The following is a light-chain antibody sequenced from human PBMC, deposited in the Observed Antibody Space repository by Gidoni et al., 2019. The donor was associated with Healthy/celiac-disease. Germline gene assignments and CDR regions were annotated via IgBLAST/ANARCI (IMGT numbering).Light chain of an antibody. CDR3: QQYGSSPPMYT. CDR2: GAS. CDR1: QSVSSSY. Sequence: ELVLTQSPGTLSLSPGKRATLSCRASQSVSSSYLAWYQQKPGQAPRLLIYGASSRATGIPDRFSGSGSGTDFTLTISRLEPEDFAVYYCQQYGSSPPMYTFGQGTKLEIK. V-gene: IGKV3-20*01. J-gene: IGKJ2*01.